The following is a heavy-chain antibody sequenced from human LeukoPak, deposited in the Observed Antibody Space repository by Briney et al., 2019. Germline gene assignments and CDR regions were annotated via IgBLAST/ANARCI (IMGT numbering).Heavy chain of an antibody. V-gene: IGHV3-23*01. J-gene: IGHJ6*03. Sequence: GGSLRLSCVASGFHFRTYGTSWVRQAPGKGLEWVSGIPAGGSNTYYADSVKGRFTISRDNTENTLYLQMNSLRAEDTAVYYCAKDSQHYDFWSRYKQYDYHYMDVWGKGTTVTVSS. CDR1: GFHFRTYG. CDR2: IPAGGSNT. CDR3: AKDSQHYDFWSRYKQYDYHYMDV. D-gene: IGHD3-3*01.